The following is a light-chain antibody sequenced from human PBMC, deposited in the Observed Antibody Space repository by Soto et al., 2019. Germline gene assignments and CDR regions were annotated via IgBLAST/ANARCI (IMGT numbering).Light chain of an antibody. CDR1: QSISSN. CDR3: QQYNTLIT. Sequence: EVVMTQSPAALPVSPGERATLSCRASQSISSNLAWFQQKPGRAPRLLIYGASIRATGVPARFSGSGSGTEFTLTISSLQSEDSAVYFCQQYNTLITFGQGTRLEIK. V-gene: IGKV3-15*01. J-gene: IGKJ5*01. CDR2: GAS.